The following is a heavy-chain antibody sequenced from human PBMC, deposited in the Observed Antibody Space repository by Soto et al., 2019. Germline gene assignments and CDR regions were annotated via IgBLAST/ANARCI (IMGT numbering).Heavy chain of an antibody. D-gene: IGHD6-19*01. J-gene: IGHJ4*02. CDR2: IWYDGSNE. Sequence: QVQLVESGGGVVQPGRSLRLSCAASGFTFSGYGMHWVRQAPGKGLEWVAVIWYDGSNENYADTVKGRFTISRDNSKNTLYLQMNSLIDEDTAVYYCARRFSSGWYADYWGQGTLVTVSS. CDR1: GFTFSGYG. V-gene: IGHV3-33*01. CDR3: ARRFSSGWYADY.